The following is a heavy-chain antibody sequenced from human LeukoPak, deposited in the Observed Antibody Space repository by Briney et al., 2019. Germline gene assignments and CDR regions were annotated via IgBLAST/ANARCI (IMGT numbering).Heavy chain of an antibody. CDR1: GGSISRYY. CDR2: IYYSGRT. Sequence: ASETLSLXCTVSGGSISRYYWSWIRQPPGKGLEYIGYIYYSGRTNYNPSLTSRVTISIDTSKKQLSLKLRSVTAADTAVYYCARDRRESSKPNDAFDIWGQGTMVTVSS. D-gene: IGHD4-11*01. V-gene: IGHV4-59*01. J-gene: IGHJ3*02. CDR3: ARDRRESSKPNDAFDI.